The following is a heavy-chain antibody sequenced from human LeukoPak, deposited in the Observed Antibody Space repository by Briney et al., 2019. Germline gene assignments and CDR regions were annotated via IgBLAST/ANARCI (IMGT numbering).Heavy chain of an antibody. V-gene: IGHV4-39*01. CDR1: GGSISSSSYY. J-gene: IGHJ4*02. CDR2: IYYSGST. Sequence: SETLSLTCTVSGGSISSSSYYWGWIRQPPGKGLEWIGSIYYSGSTYYNPSLKSRVTISVDTSKNQFSLKLSSVTAADTAVYYCAKSGDYNWNDARTLNLDYWGQGTLVTVSS. CDR3: AKSGDYNWNDARTLNLDY. D-gene: IGHD1-20*01.